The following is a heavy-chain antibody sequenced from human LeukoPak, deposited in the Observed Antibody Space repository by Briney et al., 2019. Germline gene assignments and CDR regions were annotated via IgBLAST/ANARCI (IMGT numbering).Heavy chain of an antibody. Sequence: PGGSLRLSCAASGFTFSDSFMSWLRQAPGEGLQWLSYINGSGTNLYYADAVRGRFTISRDNAKNSLYLQMNSLRVEDTAVYFCARVWGLMRGENAFDIWGQGTMVTVSS. J-gene: IGHJ3*02. D-gene: IGHD3-16*01. V-gene: IGHV3-11*04. CDR1: GFTFSDSF. CDR2: INGSGTNL. CDR3: ARVWGLMRGENAFDI.